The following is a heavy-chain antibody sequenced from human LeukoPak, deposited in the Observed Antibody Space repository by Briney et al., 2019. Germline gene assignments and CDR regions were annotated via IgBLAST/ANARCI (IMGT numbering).Heavy chain of an antibody. CDR2: IRSKAYGGTT. Sequence: PGGSLRLSCTAPGFTFGDYAMSWFRQAPGKGLEWVGFIRSKAYGGTTEYAASVKGRFTISRDDSKSIAYLQMNSLKTEDTAVYYCTRDPPQYYDFWSGYLAPPFDYWGQGTLVTVSS. D-gene: IGHD3-3*01. V-gene: IGHV3-49*03. J-gene: IGHJ4*02. CDR1: GFTFGDYA. CDR3: TRDPPQYYDFWSGYLAPPFDY.